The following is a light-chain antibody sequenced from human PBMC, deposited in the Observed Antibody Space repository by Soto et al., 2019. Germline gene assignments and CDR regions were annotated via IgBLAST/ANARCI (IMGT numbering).Light chain of an antibody. V-gene: IGKV3-15*01. CDR2: GAS. CDR3: QHYNDWPPTWT. Sequence: EIVMTQSPATLSVSPGERATLSCRASQSVSSKLAWYQQKPVQAPRVLVYGASTRATGVPARCSGSGSGTEFTLTISSLQSEDFAVYYCQHYNDWPPTWTFGRGTRVEIK. J-gene: IGKJ1*01. CDR1: QSVSSK.